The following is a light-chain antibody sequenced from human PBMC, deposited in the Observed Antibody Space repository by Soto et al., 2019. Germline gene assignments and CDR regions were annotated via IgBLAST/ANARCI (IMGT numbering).Light chain of an antibody. V-gene: IGKV1-6*01. Sequence: AIQMTQSPSSLPASVGDRVTITCRASQGILNDLGWYQQKPRKAPKLLIFAASSLQSEVPSRFSGSGSRSDFTLTVSSLQPEVFATYYCVQDYNYPRTFGQGTKV. J-gene: IGKJ1*01. CDR3: VQDYNYPRT. CDR1: QGILND. CDR2: AAS.